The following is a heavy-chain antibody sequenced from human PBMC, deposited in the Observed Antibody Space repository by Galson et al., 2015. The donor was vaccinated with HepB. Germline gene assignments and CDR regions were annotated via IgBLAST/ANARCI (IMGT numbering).Heavy chain of an antibody. Sequence: SVKVSCKASGGTFSSYAISWVRQAPGQGLEWIGGSIPLFGIINYAQKFQGRVTITADESASTAYMELSSLKSEDTAVYYCARDPWRGQDYGNQWGWFDPWGQGTLVTVSS. J-gene: IGHJ5*02. V-gene: IGHV1-69*13. CDR1: GGTFSSYA. CDR2: SIPLFGII. CDR3: ARDPWRGQDYGNQWGWFDP. D-gene: IGHD4-11*01.